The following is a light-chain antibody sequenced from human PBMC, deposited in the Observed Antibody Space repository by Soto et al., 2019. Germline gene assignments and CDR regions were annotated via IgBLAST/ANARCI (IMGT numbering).Light chain of an antibody. V-gene: IGKV3-15*01. J-gene: IGKJ1*01. CDR2: GAS. Sequence: EIVMTQSPATLSVSPGEGATLSCRASQSVSSKLAWYQQKPGQAPRLLIYGASTRATGVPDRFSGSASGTELTLTISSLQSEDFAVYYCQQYNNWPRTFGQGTKVDIK. CDR1: QSVSSK. CDR3: QQYNNWPRT.